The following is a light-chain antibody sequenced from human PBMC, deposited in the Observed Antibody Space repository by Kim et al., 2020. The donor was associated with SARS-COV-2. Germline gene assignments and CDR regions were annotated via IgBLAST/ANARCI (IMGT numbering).Light chain of an antibody. CDR1: SLRRYY. V-gene: IGLV3-19*01. CDR2: GKN. CDR3: SSRDSSDKVV. Sequence: SSELTQDPSVSVALGQTVRITCQGDSLRRYYASWYQQTPGQAPVLVMYGKNNRPSDVPDRFSGSTSGDTASLTITGARAEDEADYFCSSRDSSDKVVFGGGTKL. J-gene: IGLJ2*01.